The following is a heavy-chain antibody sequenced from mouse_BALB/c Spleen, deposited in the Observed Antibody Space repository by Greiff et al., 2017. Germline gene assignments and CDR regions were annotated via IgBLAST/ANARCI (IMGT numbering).Heavy chain of an antibody. CDR2: IYPGGGYT. V-gene: IGHV1-63*02. CDR3: AHYGNYEVWFAY. Sequence: QVHVKQSGAELVRPGTSVKMSCKAAGYTFTNYWIGWVKQRPGHGLEWIGDIYPGGGYTNYNEKFKGKATLTADTSSSTAYMQLSSLTSEDSAIYYCAHYGNYEVWFAYWGQGTLVTVSA. D-gene: IGHD2-1*01. CDR1: GYTFTNYW. J-gene: IGHJ3*01.